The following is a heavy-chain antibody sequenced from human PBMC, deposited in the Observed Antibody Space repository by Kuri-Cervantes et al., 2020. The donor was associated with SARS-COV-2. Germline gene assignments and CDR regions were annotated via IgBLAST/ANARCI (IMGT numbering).Heavy chain of an antibody. CDR1: GFTVSSNY. J-gene: IGHJ4*02. V-gene: IGHV3-23*01. D-gene: IGHD1-26*01. Sequence: GGSLRLSCAASGFTVSSNYMSWVRQAPGKGLEWVSAISGSGGSTYYADSVKGRFTISRDNSKNTLYLQMNSLRAEDTAVYYCARRGRWERAEFDYWGQGTLVTVSS. CDR3: ARRGRWERAEFDY. CDR2: ISGSGGST.